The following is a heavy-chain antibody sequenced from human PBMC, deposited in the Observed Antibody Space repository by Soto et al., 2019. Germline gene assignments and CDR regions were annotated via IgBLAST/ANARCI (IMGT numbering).Heavy chain of an antibody. D-gene: IGHD2-15*01. J-gene: IGHJ5*02. CDR2: IIPIFGTA. CDR3: AREVVVAATGWFDP. V-gene: IGHV1-69*12. CDR1: GGTFSSYA. Sequence: QVQLVQSGAEVKKPGSSVKGSCKASGGTFSSYAISWVRQAPGQGLEWRGGIIPIFGTANYAQKFQGRVKITADESTSTAYRELSSLRSEDTAVYYCAREVVVAATGWFDPWGQGTLVTVSS.